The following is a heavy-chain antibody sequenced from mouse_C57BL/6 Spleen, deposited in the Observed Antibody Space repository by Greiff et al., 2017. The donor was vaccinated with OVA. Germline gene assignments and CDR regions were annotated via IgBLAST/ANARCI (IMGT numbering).Heavy chain of an antibody. V-gene: IGHV1-7*01. D-gene: IGHD1-1*01. CDR1: GYTFTSYW. CDR2: INPSSGYT. CDR3: AREDGSSPYFDY. Sequence: QVQLKQSGAELAKPGASVKLSCKASGYTFTSYWMHWVKQRPGQGLEWIGYINPSSGYTKYNQKFKDKATLTADNSSSTAYMQLSSLTYEGSAVDYCAREDGSSPYFDYWGQGTTLAVSS. J-gene: IGHJ2*01.